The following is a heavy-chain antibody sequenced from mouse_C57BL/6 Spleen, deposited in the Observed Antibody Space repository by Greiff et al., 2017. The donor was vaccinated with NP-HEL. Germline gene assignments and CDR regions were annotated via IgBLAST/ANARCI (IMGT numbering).Heavy chain of an antibody. CDR1: GFNIKDDY. CDR2: IDPENGDT. CDR3: TTFHTVVATDYFDY. D-gene: IGHD1-1*01. Sequence: EVQLQQSGAELVRPGASVKLSCTASGFNIKDDYMHWVKQRPEQGLEWIGWIDPENGDTEYASKFQGKATITADTSSNTAYLQLSSLTSEYTAFYYCTTFHTVVATDYFDYWGQGTTLTVSS. V-gene: IGHV14-4*01. J-gene: IGHJ2*01.